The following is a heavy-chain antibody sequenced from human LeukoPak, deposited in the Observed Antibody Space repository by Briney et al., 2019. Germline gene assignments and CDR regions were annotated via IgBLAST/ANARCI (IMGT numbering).Heavy chain of an antibody. J-gene: IGHJ5*02. D-gene: IGHD3-22*01. CDR1: GGSISSSSYY. Sequence: SETLSLTCTVSGGSISSSSYYWGWIRQPPGKGLEWIGSIYYSGSTNYNPSLKSRVTISVDTSKNQFSLKLSSVTAADTAVYYCARGGRRITMIVVYWFDPWGQGTLVTVSS. V-gene: IGHV4-39*07. CDR2: IYYSGST. CDR3: ARGGRRITMIVVYWFDP.